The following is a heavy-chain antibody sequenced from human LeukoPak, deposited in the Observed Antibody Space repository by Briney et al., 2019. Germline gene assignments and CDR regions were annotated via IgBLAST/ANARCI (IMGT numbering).Heavy chain of an antibody. D-gene: IGHD3-10*01. CDR1: GFTFSSYE. Sequence: PGGSLRLSCAASGFTFSSYEMNWVRQAPGKGLEWVSYISSSGSTIYYADSVKGRFTISRDNAKNSLYLQMNSLRAEDTAVYYCARDAGDMRFGELSVFDIWGQGTMVTVSS. CDR2: ISSSGSTI. CDR3: ARDAGDMRFGELSVFDI. J-gene: IGHJ3*02. V-gene: IGHV3-48*03.